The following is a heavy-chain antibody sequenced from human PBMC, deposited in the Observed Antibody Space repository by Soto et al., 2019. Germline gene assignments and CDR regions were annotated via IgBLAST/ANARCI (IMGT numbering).Heavy chain of an antibody. V-gene: IGHV1-69*13. CDR2: IFPIFGTA. Sequence: GASVKVSCKASGGTFSSYAISWVRQAPGQGLEWMGGIFPIFGTANYAQKFQGRVTITADESTSTAYMELSSLRSEDTAVYYCARVSDHSSSWYFYWGQGTLVTVSS. J-gene: IGHJ4*02. CDR3: ARVSDHSSSWYFY. CDR1: GGTFSSYA. D-gene: IGHD6-13*01.